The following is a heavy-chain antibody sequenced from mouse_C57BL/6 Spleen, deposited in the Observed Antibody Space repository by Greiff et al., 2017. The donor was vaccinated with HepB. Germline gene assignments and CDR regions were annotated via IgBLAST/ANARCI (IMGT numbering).Heavy chain of an antibody. Sequence: VQLQQSGPGLVKPSQSLSLTCSVTGYSITSGYYWNWIRQFPGNKLEWMGYISYDGSNNYNPSLKNRISITRDTSKNQFFLKLNSVTTEDTATYYCAREAGTYWYFDVWGTGTTVTVSS. CDR2: ISYDGSN. V-gene: IGHV3-6*01. J-gene: IGHJ1*03. CDR3: AREAGTYWYFDV. CDR1: GYSITSGYY. D-gene: IGHD4-1*01.